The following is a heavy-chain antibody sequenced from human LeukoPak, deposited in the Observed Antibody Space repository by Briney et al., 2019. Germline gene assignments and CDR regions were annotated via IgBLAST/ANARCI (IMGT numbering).Heavy chain of an antibody. CDR2: IYYSGST. J-gene: IGHJ2*01. V-gene: IGHV4-30-4*01. Sequence: SQTLSLTCTVSGGSISSGDYYWSWIRQPPGKGXXXIGYIYYSGSTYYNPSLKSRVTISVDTSKNQFSLKLSSVTAADTAVYYCARDLNYGYFDLWGRGTLVTVSS. CDR3: ARDLNYGYFDL. CDR1: GGSISSGDYY.